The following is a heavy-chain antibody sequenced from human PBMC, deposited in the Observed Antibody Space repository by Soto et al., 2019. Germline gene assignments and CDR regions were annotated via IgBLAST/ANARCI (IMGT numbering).Heavy chain of an antibody. J-gene: IGHJ4*02. Sequence: QVQLQQWGAGLLKPSETLSLTCAVYGGSFSGYYWSWIRQPPGKGLEWIGEINHSGSTNYNPSLKSRVTISVDTSRNQFSLKLSSVTAADTAVYYCARVRRYCSSTSCPAGYFDYWGQGTLVTVSS. D-gene: IGHD2-2*01. CDR3: ARVRRYCSSTSCPAGYFDY. CDR2: INHSGST. V-gene: IGHV4-34*01. CDR1: GGSFSGYY.